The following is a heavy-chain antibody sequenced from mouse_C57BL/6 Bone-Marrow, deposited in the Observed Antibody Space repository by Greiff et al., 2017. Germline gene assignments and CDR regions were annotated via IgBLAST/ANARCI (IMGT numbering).Heavy chain of an antibody. V-gene: IGHV14-4*01. Sequence: VQLQQSGAELVRPGASVKLSCTASGFNIKDDYMHWVKQRPEQGLEWIGWIDPENGDTEYDSKFQGKATITADTSSNTAYLKLSSLTSEDTAVYYCTTPIYYDYDVNDGGQGTLVTVAA. CDR2: IDPENGDT. CDR1: GFNIKDDY. CDR3: TTPIYYDYDVND. D-gene: IGHD2-4*01. J-gene: IGHJ3*01.